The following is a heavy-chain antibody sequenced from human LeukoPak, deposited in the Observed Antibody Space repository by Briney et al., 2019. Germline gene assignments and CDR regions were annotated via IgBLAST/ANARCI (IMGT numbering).Heavy chain of an antibody. J-gene: IGHJ4*02. D-gene: IGHD2-21*02. CDR3: ARVFCGGDCYFDY. V-gene: IGHV1-69*13. CDR1: GGTFSSYA. Sequence: ASVKLSCKASGGTFSSYAISWVRQAPGQGLEWMGGIIPIFGTANYAQKFQGRVTITADESTSTAYMELSSLRSEDTAVYYCARVFCGGDCYFDYWGQGTLVTVSS. CDR2: IIPIFGTA.